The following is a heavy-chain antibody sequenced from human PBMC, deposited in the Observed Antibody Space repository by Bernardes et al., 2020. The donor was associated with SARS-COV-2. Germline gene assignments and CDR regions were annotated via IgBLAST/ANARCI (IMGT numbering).Heavy chain of an antibody. Sequence: GGSLRLSCAASAFTFGDHSMNWVRQVPGKGLEWVSSISGSSSYKYYADSVRGRFTISRDNAKNSLFLQMNSLRVDDTAIYYCAGDRGRAPLMYWHFDLWGRGTSVTVSS. CDR1: AFTFGDHS. J-gene: IGHJ2*01. D-gene: IGHD3-10*01. CDR3: AGDRGRAPLMYWHFDL. V-gene: IGHV3-21*06. CDR2: ISGSSSYK.